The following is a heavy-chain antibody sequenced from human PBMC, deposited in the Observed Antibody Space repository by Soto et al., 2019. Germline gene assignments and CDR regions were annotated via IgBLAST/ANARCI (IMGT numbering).Heavy chain of an antibody. CDR3: SSEFSTYGSGSGADYYYYGMDV. CDR2: IYYSGST. Sequence: PSETLSLTCTVSGGSISSGGYYWSWIRQHPGKGLEWIGYIYYSGSTYYNPSLKSRVTISVDTSKNQFSLKLSSVTAADTAVYYCSSEFSTYGSGSGADYYYYGMDVWGQGTTVTVSS. CDR1: GGSISSGGYY. D-gene: IGHD3-10*01. J-gene: IGHJ6*02. V-gene: IGHV4-31*03.